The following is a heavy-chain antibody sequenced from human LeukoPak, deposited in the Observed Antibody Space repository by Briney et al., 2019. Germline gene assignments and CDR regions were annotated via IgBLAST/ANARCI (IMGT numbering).Heavy chain of an antibody. V-gene: IGHV4-39*01. CDR3: ARHKKSIVDTDLGP. J-gene: IGHJ5*02. CDR2: IYYSGST. Sequence: PSETLSLTCTVSGGSISSNSYYWGWIRPPPGEGLEWIGNIYYSGSTYYNPSLKSRVTISVDTSKNQLPLKLSSVTAADTAVYYCARHKKSIVDTDLGPWGQGTLVTVAS. D-gene: IGHD5-18*01. CDR1: GGSISSNSYY.